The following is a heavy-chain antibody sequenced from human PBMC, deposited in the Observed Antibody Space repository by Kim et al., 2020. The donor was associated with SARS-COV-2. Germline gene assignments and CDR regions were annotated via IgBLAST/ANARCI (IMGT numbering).Heavy chain of an antibody. D-gene: IGHD3-10*01. Sequence: GGSLRLSCAASGFTLSTYWMTWVRQPPGKGLEWVANIKQDGSEKYYVDSVKGRFTISRDNTKNSLYLQMNSLRAEDTAVYYCVRGRGSDYWGQGTLVTVSS. CDR2: IKQDGSEK. V-gene: IGHV3-7*03. CDR3: VRGRGSDY. CDR1: GFTLSTYW. J-gene: IGHJ4*02.